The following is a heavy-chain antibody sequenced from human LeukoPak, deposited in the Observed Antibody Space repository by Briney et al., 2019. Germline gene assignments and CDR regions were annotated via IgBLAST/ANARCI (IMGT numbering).Heavy chain of an antibody. CDR2: ILPIFGTT. J-gene: IGHJ3*02. V-gene: IGHV1-69*13. CDR1: GGTFSNYA. D-gene: IGHD2-15*01. Sequence: GASVKVSCKASGGTFSNYAISWVRQAPGQGLEWMGGILPIFGTTNYAQKFQGRVTITADESTSTAYMELGSLRSEDTAVYYCARVSCGGNCYSLIGAFDIWGQGTMVTVSS. CDR3: ARVSCGGNCYSLIGAFDI.